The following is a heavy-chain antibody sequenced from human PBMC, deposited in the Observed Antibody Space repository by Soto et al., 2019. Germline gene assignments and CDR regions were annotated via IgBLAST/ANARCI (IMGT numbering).Heavy chain of an antibody. CDR3: ARDQGSGWLGPFDY. J-gene: IGHJ4*02. V-gene: IGHV3-33*01. CDR1: GFTFSSYG. CDR2: IWYDGSNK. D-gene: IGHD6-19*01. Sequence: QVQLVESGGGVVQPGRSLRLSCAASGFTFSSYGMHWVRQAPGKGLEWVAVIWYDGSNKYYADSVKGRFTISRDNSKNTLYLQMNSLRAEDTAVYYCARDQGSGWLGPFDYWGQGTLVTVSS.